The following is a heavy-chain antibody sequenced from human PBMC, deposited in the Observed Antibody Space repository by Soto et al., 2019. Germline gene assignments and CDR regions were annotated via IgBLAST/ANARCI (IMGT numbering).Heavy chain of an antibody. CDR2: IYYSGST. CDR1: GGSISSYY. D-gene: IGHD6-6*01. V-gene: IGHV4-59*01. J-gene: IGHJ6*02. Sequence: SETLCLTCTVSGGSISSYYWSWIRQPPGKGLEWIGYIYYSGSTNYNPSLKSRVTISVDTSKNQFSLKLSSVTAADTAVYYCATTPPLEASSSPYYYGMDVWGQGTTVTVSS. CDR3: ATTPPLEASSSPYYYGMDV.